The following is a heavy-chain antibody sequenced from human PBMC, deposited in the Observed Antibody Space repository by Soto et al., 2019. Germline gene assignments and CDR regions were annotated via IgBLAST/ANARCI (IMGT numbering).Heavy chain of an antibody. Sequence: QVQLLQSGAEMKKPGSSMKVSCKASGGTFNSYTINWVRQAPGQGLEWMGGIIPISGTTNYGQKFQGRVTITADKSTNTGYMEVSSLRSEDTAVYYCARGQNYDRSGYYRLDVWGQGTTVIVSS. J-gene: IGHJ6*02. D-gene: IGHD3-22*01. V-gene: IGHV1-69*06. CDR3: ARGQNYDRSGYYRLDV. CDR1: GGTFNSYT. CDR2: IIPISGTT.